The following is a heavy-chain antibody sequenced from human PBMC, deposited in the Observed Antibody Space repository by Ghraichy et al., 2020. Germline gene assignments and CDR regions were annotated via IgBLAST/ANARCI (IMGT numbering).Heavy chain of an antibody. Sequence: ASVKVSCKASGYTFTSHGINWVRQAPGQGLEWMGWINTYKGTTYNSEKIQDRVTVTADISTNTVYLELRSLRSADTAVYYCARDRRVMGIGVRPVWFDPWGQGTLVIVSS. D-gene: IGHD6-6*01. V-gene: IGHV1-18*04. J-gene: IGHJ5*02. CDR3: ARDRRVMGIGVRPVWFDP. CDR1: GYTFTSHG. CDR2: INTYKGTT.